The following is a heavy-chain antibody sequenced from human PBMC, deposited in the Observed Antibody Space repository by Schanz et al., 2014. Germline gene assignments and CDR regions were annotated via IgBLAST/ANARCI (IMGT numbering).Heavy chain of an antibody. CDR1: GYTFNNHG. CDR2: ISVYHGHT. V-gene: IGHV1-18*01. J-gene: IGHJ6*02. CDR3: VRDAGWACGSYHDMDV. D-gene: IGHD1-26*01. Sequence: QVQLVQSGGEVKKPGASATVSCKASGYTFNNHGISWVRQAPGQGLEWMGWISVYHGHTNYAEKVHGRVTMTTGTATSAASMELRSLITDDTAVYYCVRDAGWACGSYHDMDVWGQGTSVTVSS.